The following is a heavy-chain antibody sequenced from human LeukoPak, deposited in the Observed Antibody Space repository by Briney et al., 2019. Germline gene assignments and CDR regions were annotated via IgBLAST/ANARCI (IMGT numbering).Heavy chain of an antibody. J-gene: IGHJ4*02. Sequence: PGGSLRLSCAASGFTFSDYYMSWIRQAPGQGLEWVSYISSSGNTIYYADSVKGRFTISRDNAKNSLYLQMNSLRAEDTAVYYCARQCVSCRSDSWGQGTLVTVSS. CDR1: GFTFSDYY. D-gene: IGHD2-15*01. CDR3: ARQCVSCRSDS. V-gene: IGHV3-11*01. CDR2: ISSSGNTI.